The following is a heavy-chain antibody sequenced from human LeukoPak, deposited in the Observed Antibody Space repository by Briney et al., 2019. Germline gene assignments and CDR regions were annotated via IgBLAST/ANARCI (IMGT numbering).Heavy chain of an antibody. CDR1: GYTFTSYG. J-gene: IGHJ4*02. CDR3: ARGGSEYSSSGNFDY. CDR2: ISAYNGNT. V-gene: IGHV1-18*01. Sequence: ASVKVSCKASGYTFTSYGISWVRQAPGQGLEWMGWISAYNGNTNYAQKLQGRVTMTTDTSTSTAYMELRSLRSDDTAVYYCARGGSEYSSSGNFDYWGQGTLVTVSS. D-gene: IGHD6-6*01.